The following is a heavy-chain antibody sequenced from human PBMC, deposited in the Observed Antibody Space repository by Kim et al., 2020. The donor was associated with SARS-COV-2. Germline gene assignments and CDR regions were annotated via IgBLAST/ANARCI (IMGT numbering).Heavy chain of an antibody. CDR1: GFTFSSYS. CDR2: ISSSSTI. CDR3: AREGHMVVGTAIWDACDI. V-gene: IGHV3-48*02. Sequence: GGSLRLSCAASGFTFSSYSMNWVRQAPGKGLEWVSYISSSSTIYYADSGKGRFTISRDNAKNSLYLQMNSLRDEDTAVYYCAREGHMVVGTAIWDACDI. D-gene: IGHD2-21*02. J-gene: IGHJ3*02.